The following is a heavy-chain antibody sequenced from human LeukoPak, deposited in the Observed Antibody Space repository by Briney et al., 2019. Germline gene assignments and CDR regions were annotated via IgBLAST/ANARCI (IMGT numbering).Heavy chain of an antibody. V-gene: IGHV3-23*01. D-gene: IGHD3-10*01. CDR1: GFTFRTYA. CDR3: AATYGSRSRGDAFDI. CDR2: ITGSGVNT. J-gene: IGHJ3*02. Sequence: GGSLRLSCAASGFTFRTYARSRVPQAPGRGREWGSPITGSGVNTYYADSVKGRFTISRDNSKNTLYLQMRSLRAEDTAVYDCAATYGSRSRGDAFDIWGQGTMVTVSS.